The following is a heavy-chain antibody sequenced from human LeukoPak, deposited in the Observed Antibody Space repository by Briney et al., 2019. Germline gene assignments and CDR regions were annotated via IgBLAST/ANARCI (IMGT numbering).Heavy chain of an antibody. V-gene: IGHV3-7*01. CDR2: IKEDGSEI. CDR3: VTDQTGRHPYFFDY. J-gene: IGHJ4*02. D-gene: IGHD3-10*01. CDR1: GFNFSTYW. Sequence: GGSLTLSCTASGFNFSTYWMTWVRQVAGKGLGWVASIKEDGSEIYYVDAVKGRFSISRDNAKTSLYLQMHSLSVADTGLYYCVTDQTGRHPYFFDYWGQGTLVTVSS.